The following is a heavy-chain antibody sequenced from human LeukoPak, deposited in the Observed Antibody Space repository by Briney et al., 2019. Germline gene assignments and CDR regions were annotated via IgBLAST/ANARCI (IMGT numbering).Heavy chain of an antibody. V-gene: IGHV1-2*04. CDR2: INPNSGGT. J-gene: IGHJ6*02. Sequence: ASVKVSCKASGYTFTGYYMHWVRQAPGQGLEWMGWINPNSGGTNYAQKFQGWVTMTRDTSISTAYMELSRLRSDDTAVYYCATVSGSPYYYYGMDVWGQGTTVTVSS. D-gene: IGHD1-26*01. CDR3: ATVSGSPYYYYGMDV. CDR1: GYTFTGYY.